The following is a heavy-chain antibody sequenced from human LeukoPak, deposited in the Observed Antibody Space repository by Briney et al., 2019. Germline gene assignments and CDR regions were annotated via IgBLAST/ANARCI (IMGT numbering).Heavy chain of an antibody. J-gene: IGHJ1*01. D-gene: IGHD3-16*01. V-gene: IGHV4-39*07. CDR2: IYYSGTT. CDR1: GGSISSSTYY. Sequence: SETLSLTCSVSGGSISSSTYYWGWIRQPPGKGLEWIGSIYYSGTTSYNPSLKSRVTMSIDKSRNQFSLRMTSVTAADTAVYYCAGVRLGNTGLSEYFEHWGQGTLVTVSS. CDR3: AGVRLGNTGLSEYFEH.